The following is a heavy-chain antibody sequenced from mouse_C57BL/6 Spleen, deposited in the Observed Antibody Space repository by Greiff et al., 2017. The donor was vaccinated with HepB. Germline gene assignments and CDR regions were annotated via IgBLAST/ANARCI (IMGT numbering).Heavy chain of an antibody. Sequence: VQLQQSGPELVKPGASVKMSCKASGYTFTDYNMHWVKQSHGKSLEWIGYINPNNGGTSYNQKFKGKATLTVNKSSSTAYMELRSLTSEDSAVYYCARVIYYDYGAWFAYWGQGTLVTVSA. D-gene: IGHD2-4*01. V-gene: IGHV1-22*01. CDR3: ARVIYYDYGAWFAY. CDR2: INPNNGGT. J-gene: IGHJ3*01. CDR1: GYTFTDYN.